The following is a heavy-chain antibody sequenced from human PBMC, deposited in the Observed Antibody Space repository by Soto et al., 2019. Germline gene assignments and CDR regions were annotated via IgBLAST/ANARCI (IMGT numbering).Heavy chain of an antibody. V-gene: IGHV1-24*01. J-gene: IGHJ4*02. D-gene: IGHD3-22*01. CDR1: GYTLTELS. CDR3: ARTVSDYYDSSGYLHPFDY. CDR2: FDPEDGET. Sequence: ASVKVSCKVSGYTLTELSMHWVRQAPGKGLEWMGGFDPEDGETIYAQKFQGRVTMTEDTSTDTAYMELRSLRSDDTAVYYCARTVSDYYDSSGYLHPFDYWGQGTLVTVSS.